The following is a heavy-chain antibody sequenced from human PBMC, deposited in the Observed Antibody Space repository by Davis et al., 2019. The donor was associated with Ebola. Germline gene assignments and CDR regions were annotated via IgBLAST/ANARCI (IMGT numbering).Heavy chain of an antibody. CDR2: INAGNGNT. D-gene: IGHD4-17*01. CDR1: GYTFTSYA. CDR3: AREQTTVTTGWFDP. Sequence: ASVKVSCKASGYTFTSYAMHWVRQAPGQRLEWMGWINAGNGNTKYSQKFQGWVTMTRDTSISTAYMELSSLRSDDTAVYYCAREQTTVTTGWFDPWGQGTLVTVSS. V-gene: IGHV1-3*01. J-gene: IGHJ5*02.